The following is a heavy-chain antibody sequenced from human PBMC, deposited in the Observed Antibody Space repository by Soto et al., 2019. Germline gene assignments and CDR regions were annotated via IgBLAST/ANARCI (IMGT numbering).Heavy chain of an antibody. CDR3: ARDYSSGWYESRFLDY. CDR2: IWYDGSNK. V-gene: IGHV3-33*01. CDR1: GFTFSSYG. D-gene: IGHD6-19*01. J-gene: IGHJ4*02. Sequence: PGGSLRLSCAASGFTFSSYGMHWVRQAPGKGLEWVAVIWYDGSNKYYADSVKGRFTISRDNSKNTLYLQMNSLRAEDTAVYYCARDYSSGWYESRFLDYWGQGTLVTVSS.